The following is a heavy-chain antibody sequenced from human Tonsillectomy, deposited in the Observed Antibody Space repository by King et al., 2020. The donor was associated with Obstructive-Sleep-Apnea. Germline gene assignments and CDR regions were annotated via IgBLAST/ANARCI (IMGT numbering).Heavy chain of an antibody. D-gene: IGHD4-17*01. CDR3: ARAYGNWFDP. CDR2: INTRDGIS. Sequence: QLVQSGAEVRKPGASVKVSCKAAGYIFTSNYMHWVRQAPGQGLEWMGIINTRDGISTYAQKFQGRVTLTRDTSTSTVYMELSSLRYEDTAVYYCARAYGNWFDPWGQGTPVTVSS. J-gene: IGHJ5*02. V-gene: IGHV1-46*01. CDR1: GYIFTSNY.